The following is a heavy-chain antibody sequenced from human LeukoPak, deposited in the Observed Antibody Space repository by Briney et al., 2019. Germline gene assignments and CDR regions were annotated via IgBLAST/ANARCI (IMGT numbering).Heavy chain of an antibody. V-gene: IGHV1-18*01. D-gene: IGHD3-22*01. CDR3: ARWTGDYFNSSGYYYGYFDY. J-gene: IGHJ4*02. Sequence: ASVKVSCKASGYAFTNYGITWVRQAPGQGLERVGWISVYNGNINYAQKFQDRVTMTTDTSTSTAYMELRSLRSDDTAVYYCARWTGDYFNSSGYYYGYFDYWGQGTLVTVSS. CDR1: GYAFTNYG. CDR2: ISVYNGNI.